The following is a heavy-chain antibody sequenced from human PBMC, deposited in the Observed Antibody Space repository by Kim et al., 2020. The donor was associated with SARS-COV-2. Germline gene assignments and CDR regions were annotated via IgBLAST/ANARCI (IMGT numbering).Heavy chain of an antibody. Sequence: SETLSLTCTVSGDSISNINCFWVWIRQPPGKGLEWIGNIYSNGNTYYSPSLKSRVTISVDTSKNQFSLRLSSVIAADTAVYYCARRHGGSSWTDYWGQGTLVTVSS. CDR1: GDSISNINCF. V-gene: IGHV4-39*01. D-gene: IGHD6-13*01. CDR2: IYSNGNT. J-gene: IGHJ4*02. CDR3: ARRHGGSSWTDY.